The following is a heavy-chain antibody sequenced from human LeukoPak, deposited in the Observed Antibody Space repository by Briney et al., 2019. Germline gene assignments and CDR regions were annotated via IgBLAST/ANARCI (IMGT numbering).Heavy chain of an antibody. CDR1: GFTFSSYA. J-gene: IGHJ4*02. D-gene: IGHD6-19*01. V-gene: IGHV3-23*01. CDR2: ISGSGGST. Sequence: GGSLGLSCAASGFTFSSYAMSWVRQAPGKGLEWVSAISGSGGSTYYADSVKGRFTISRDNSKNTLYLQMNSLRAEDTAVYYCASHSSGWYYFDYWGQGTLVTVSS. CDR3: ASHSSGWYYFDY.